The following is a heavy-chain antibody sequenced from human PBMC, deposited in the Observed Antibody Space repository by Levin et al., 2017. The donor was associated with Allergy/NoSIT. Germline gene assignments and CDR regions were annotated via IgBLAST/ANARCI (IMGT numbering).Heavy chain of an antibody. CDR3: ARVEYCSGGSCGHGFDP. CDR2: IYYSGST. CDR1: GGSISSYY. Sequence: SETLSLTCTVSGGSISSYYWSWIRQPPGKGLEWIGYIYYSGSTNYNPSLKSRVTISVDTSKNQFSLKLSSVTAADTAVYYCARVEYCSGGSCGHGFDPWGQGTLVTVSS. V-gene: IGHV4-59*01. D-gene: IGHD2-15*01. J-gene: IGHJ5*02.